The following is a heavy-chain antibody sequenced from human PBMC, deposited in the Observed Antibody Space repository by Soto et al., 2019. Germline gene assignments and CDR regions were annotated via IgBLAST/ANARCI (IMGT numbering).Heavy chain of an antibody. Sequence: PGGSLRLSCTASGFTFRTYAMNWVRQVPGKGLEWVSSISSSGSNIYYADSVKGRFTISRDNAKNSLYLQMNSLRAEDTAVYYCARDSHSGVFWFDPWGQGTLVTVSS. J-gene: IGHJ5*02. V-gene: IGHV3-21*01. D-gene: IGHD3-10*01. CDR2: ISSSGSNI. CDR3: ARDSHSGVFWFDP. CDR1: GFTFRTYA.